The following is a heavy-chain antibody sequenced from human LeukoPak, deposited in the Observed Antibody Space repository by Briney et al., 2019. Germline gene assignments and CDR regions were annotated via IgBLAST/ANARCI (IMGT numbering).Heavy chain of an antibody. CDR2: ISSSGSTI. Sequence: GGSLRLSCVASGFTFSSYEMNWVRQAPGKGLEWVSYISSSGSTIYYADSVKGRFTISRDNAKNSLYLQMNSLRAEDTAVYYCARESEGYCSGGSCYEDAFDIRGQGTMVTVSS. J-gene: IGHJ3*02. V-gene: IGHV3-48*03. CDR3: ARESEGYCSGGSCYEDAFDI. D-gene: IGHD2-15*01. CDR1: GFTFSSYE.